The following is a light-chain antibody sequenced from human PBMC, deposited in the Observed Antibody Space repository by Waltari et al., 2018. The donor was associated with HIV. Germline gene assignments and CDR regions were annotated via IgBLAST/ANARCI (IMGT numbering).Light chain of an antibody. CDR1: SSAIGTYTA. CDR2: EDT. J-gene: IGLJ1*01. CDR3: CSYASSTTFEV. V-gene: IGLV2-23*02. Sequence: QSALTQPASLSASPGQSITLPCPGTSSAIGTYTALSCFQNHPGKAPKLMIYEDTKRPPGVSNRFSGSKSGNTASLTISVLQGEDEADYYCCSYASSTTFEVFGTGTKVTVL.